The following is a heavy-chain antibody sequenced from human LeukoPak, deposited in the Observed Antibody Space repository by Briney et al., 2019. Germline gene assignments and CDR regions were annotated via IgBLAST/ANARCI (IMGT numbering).Heavy chain of an antibody. Sequence: GGSLRLSCAASGFTFSDYWMTWVRQAPGRGLEWVANIKQDGSEKSYLDSVKGRFTISRDSSKNMLYLQMNSLRAEDTAVYYCARESEKAEGAFDIWGQGTMVTVSS. CDR3: ARESEKAEGAFDI. CDR1: GFTFSDYW. J-gene: IGHJ3*02. CDR2: IKQDGSEK. V-gene: IGHV3-7*01.